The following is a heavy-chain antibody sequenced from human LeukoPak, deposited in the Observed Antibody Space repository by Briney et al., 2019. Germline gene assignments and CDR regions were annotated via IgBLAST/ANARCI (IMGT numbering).Heavy chain of an antibody. CDR2: IYHSGST. CDR3: ARDGGAVDYYYGMDV. D-gene: IGHD3-16*01. Sequence: PSETLSLTCAVSGGSISSSNWWSWVRQPPGKGLEWIGEIYHSGSTNYSPSLKSRVTISVDKSKNQFSLKLSSVTAADTAVYYCARDGGAVDYYYGMDVWGQGTTVTVSS. CDR1: GGSISSSNW. J-gene: IGHJ6*02. V-gene: IGHV4-4*02.